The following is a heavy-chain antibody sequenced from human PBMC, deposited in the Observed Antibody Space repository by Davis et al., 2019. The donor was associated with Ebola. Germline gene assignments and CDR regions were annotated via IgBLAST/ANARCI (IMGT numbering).Heavy chain of an antibody. J-gene: IGHJ4*02. D-gene: IGHD6-19*01. CDR3: ARDPGGRMAVADPYFDY. CDR1: GFTFSSYA. V-gene: IGHV3-30-3*01. CDR2: ISYDGSNK. Sequence: GGSLRLSCAASGFTFSSYAMHWVRQAPGKGLEWVAVISYDGSNKYYADSVKGRFTISRDNSKNTLYLQMNSLRAEDTTVYYCARDPGGRMAVADPYFDYWGQGTLVTVSS.